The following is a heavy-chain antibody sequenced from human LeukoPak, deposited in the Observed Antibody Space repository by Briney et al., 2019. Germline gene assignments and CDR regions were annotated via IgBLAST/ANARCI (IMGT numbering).Heavy chain of an antibody. CDR3: ATPRPDSSSVYYFDY. CDR1: GGSISSYY. D-gene: IGHD6-13*01. Sequence: SETLSLTCTVSGGSISSYYWSWIRQPPGKGLEWIGYIYYSGSTNYNPSLKSRVTISVDTSKNQFSLKLSSVTAADTAVYYCATPRPDSSSVYYFDYWGQGTLVTVSS. J-gene: IGHJ4*02. CDR2: IYYSGST. V-gene: IGHV4-59*08.